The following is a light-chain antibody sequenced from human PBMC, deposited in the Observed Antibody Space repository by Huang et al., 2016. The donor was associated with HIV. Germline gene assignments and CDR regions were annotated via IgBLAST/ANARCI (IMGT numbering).Light chain of an antibody. J-gene: IGKJ3*01. V-gene: IGKV1-33*01. CDR1: QDISKF. Sequence: DIQMTQSPSSLSASVGDRVTITCQASQDISKFLNWYQKKPGKAPKLLIFDASNLETGVPSRFSGGGSGTDFTFTISSLQPEDFATYYCQQYNNLPFTFGPGTKVDFK. CDR3: QQYNNLPFT. CDR2: DAS.